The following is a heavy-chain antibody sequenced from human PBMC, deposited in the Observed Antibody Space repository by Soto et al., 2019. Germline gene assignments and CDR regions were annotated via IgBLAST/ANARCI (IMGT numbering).Heavy chain of an antibody. CDR3: AKDRYEYVWGSYRPTRDY. CDR2: ISGSGGST. D-gene: IGHD3-16*02. Sequence: GGSLRLSCAASGFTFSSYAMSWVRQAPGKGLEWVSAISGSGGSTYYADSVKGRFTISRDNSKNTLYLQMNSLRAEDTAVYYCAKDRYEYVWGSYRPTRDYWGQGILVTVSS. J-gene: IGHJ4*02. CDR1: GFTFSSYA. V-gene: IGHV3-23*01.